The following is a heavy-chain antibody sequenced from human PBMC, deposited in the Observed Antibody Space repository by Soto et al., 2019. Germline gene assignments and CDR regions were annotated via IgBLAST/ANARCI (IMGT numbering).Heavy chain of an antibody. Sequence: QLQLQESGPGLVKPSETRSVTCTVSGGSISSSSYYWGWIRQPPGKGLEWIGSIYYSGSTYYNPSLKSRVTISVDTSKNQFSLKLSSVTAADTAVYYCARTPIYYEGLGPSWGQGTLVTVSS. CDR1: GGSISSSSYY. J-gene: IGHJ4*02. D-gene: IGHD3-22*01. CDR2: IYYSGST. V-gene: IGHV4-39*01. CDR3: ARTPIYYEGLGPS.